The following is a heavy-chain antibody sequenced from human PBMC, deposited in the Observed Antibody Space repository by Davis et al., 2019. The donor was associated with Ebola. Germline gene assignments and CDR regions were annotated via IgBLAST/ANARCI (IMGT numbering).Heavy chain of an antibody. J-gene: IGHJ4*02. CDR2: INPNSGGT. Sequence: SVPVSRQASVYTFTRYYMLWVRQPPAQGLEWMGRINPNSGGTNYAQKSQGRVTMTRDTSISTAYMELSRLRSDDTAVYYCASGTTVTTGFDNWGQGTLVTVSS. CDR3: ASGTTVTTGFDN. V-gene: IGHV1-2*06. CDR1: VYTFTRYY. D-gene: IGHD4-17*01.